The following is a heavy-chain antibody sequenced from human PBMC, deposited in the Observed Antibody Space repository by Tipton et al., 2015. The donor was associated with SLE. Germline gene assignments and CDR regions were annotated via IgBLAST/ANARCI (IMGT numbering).Heavy chain of an antibody. D-gene: IGHD3-22*01. V-gene: IGHV4-39*01. CDR3: ALGYYDSSGYSDAFDI. J-gene: IGHJ3*02. CDR2: IYYSGST. Sequence: LRLSCTVSGGSISSSSYYWGWIRQPPGKGLEWIGSIYYSGSTYSNPSLKSRVTISVDTSKNQFSLKLSSVTAADTAVYYCALGYYDSSGYSDAFDIWGQGTMVTVSS. CDR1: GGSISSSSYY.